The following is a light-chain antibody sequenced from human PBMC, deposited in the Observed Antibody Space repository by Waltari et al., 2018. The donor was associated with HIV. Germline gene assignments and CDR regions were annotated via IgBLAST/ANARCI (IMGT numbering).Light chain of an antibody. CDR2: GAS. Sequence: DIVLTQSPGTLSLSPGERVTLSCRASQSVSNNYLAWYKHKPGQAPRLLIYGASSRASGIPDRFSGSGSGTDFTLTISRLEPEDFALYYCQQYGASVTFGQGTKLAI. CDR3: QQYGASVT. J-gene: IGKJ2*01. CDR1: QSVSNNY. V-gene: IGKV3-20*01.